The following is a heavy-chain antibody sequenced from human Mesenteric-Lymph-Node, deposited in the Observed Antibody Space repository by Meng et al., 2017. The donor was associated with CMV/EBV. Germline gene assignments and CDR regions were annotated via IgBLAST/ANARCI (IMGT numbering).Heavy chain of an antibody. CDR2: INPASMGT. CDR1: YTFTGHY. CDR3: ARDQRFGELLYGTFDY. V-gene: IGHV1-2*06. Sequence: YTFTGHYIHWMRQALGQGLEWMGRINPASMGTNYAQKFQGRVTMTRDTSISTAYMELTRLTSDDTAVYYCARDQRFGELLYGTFDYWGQGTLVTVSS. J-gene: IGHJ4*02. D-gene: IGHD3-10*01.